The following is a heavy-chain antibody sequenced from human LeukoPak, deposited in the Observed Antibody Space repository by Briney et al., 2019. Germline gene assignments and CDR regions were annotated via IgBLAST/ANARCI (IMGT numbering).Heavy chain of an antibody. V-gene: IGHV1-69*05. CDR2: IIPIFGTA. CDR1: GGTFSSYA. CDR3: ARLYPTTLTSYSSSL. Sequence: SVKVSCKASGGTFSSYAISWVRQAPGQGLEWMGRIIPIFGTANYAQKFQGRVTITTDESTSTAYMELSSLRSEDTAASYCARLYPTTLTSYSSSLWGQGTLVTVSS. J-gene: IGHJ4*02. D-gene: IGHD6-13*01.